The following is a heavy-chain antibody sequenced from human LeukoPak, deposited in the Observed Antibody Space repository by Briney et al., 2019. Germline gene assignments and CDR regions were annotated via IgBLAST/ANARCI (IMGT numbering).Heavy chain of an antibody. CDR3: AKRGFYYDSSGYYYFDF. D-gene: IGHD3-22*01. V-gene: IGHV3-23*01. CDR2: ITGSGATT. J-gene: IGHJ4*02. CDR1: GFTFSNYG. Sequence: GGSLRLSCAVSGFTFSNYGMSWVRQAPGKGLEWVSTITGSGATTYYADSVKGRFTISRDNSKNTLYLQMNSLRAEATAVFYCAKRGFYYDSSGYYYFDFWGQGTLVTVSS.